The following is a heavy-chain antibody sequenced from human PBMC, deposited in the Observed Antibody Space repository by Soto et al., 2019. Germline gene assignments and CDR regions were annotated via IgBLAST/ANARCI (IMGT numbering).Heavy chain of an antibody. D-gene: IGHD1-26*01. J-gene: IGHJ4*02. CDR3: TTDLILSGSADVGAY. CDR1: GFTFSNAW. V-gene: IGHV3-15*01. Sequence: EVQLVESGGGLVKRGGSLRLSCAASGFTFSNAWMSWVRQAPGKGLEWVGRIKSKTDGGTTDYAAPVKGRFTISRDDSKNTLYLQMNSLKTEDTAVYYCTTDLILSGSADVGAYWGQGTLVTVSS. CDR2: IKSKTDGGTT.